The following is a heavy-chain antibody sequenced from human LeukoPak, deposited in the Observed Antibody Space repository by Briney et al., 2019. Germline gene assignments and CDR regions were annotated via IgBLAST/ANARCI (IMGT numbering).Heavy chain of an antibody. CDR1: GGTFSSYA. CDR2: IIPIFGTA. Sequence: SVKVSCKASGGTFSSYAISWVRQAPGQGLEWMGRIIPIFGTANYAQKFQGRVTITTDESTSTAYMELSSLRSEDTAVYYCARDPGFERLAARPGGSNYFDYWGQGTLVTVSS. J-gene: IGHJ4*02. CDR3: ARDPGFERLAARPGGSNYFDY. V-gene: IGHV1-69*05. D-gene: IGHD6-6*01.